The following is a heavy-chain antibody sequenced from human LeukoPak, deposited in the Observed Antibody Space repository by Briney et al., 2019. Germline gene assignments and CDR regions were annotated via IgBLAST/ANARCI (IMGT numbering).Heavy chain of an antibody. Sequence: GASVKVSCKASGYSLTSYALNWVRQAPGQGFEWMGWINTNTGNPTYAQGFTGRFVFSLDTSVSTAHLQISSLKAEDTAVYFCARGRGASSGSGSHGTTSSYYMGVWGKGTTVTVSS. J-gene: IGHJ6*03. D-gene: IGHD3-10*01. CDR3: ARGRGASSGSGSHGTTSSYYMGV. CDR2: INTNTGNP. V-gene: IGHV7-4-1*02. CDR1: GYSLTSYA.